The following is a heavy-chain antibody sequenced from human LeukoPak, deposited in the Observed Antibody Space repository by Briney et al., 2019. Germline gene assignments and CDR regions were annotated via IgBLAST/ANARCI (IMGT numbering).Heavy chain of an antibody. V-gene: IGHV3-48*01. CDR1: GFTFSNYS. Sequence: GXSLRLSCAASGFTFSNYSMNWVRQAPGKGLEWISYIRSSSSTIYYADSVKGRFTISRDNVKNSVYLQMNSLRAEDTAVYYCARDSADCSSITCFPGDYWGQGTLVTVSS. J-gene: IGHJ4*02. D-gene: IGHD2-2*01. CDR2: IRSSSSTI. CDR3: ARDSADCSSITCFPGDY.